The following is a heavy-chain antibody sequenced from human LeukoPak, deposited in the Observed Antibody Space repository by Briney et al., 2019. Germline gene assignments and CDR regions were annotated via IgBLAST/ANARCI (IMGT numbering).Heavy chain of an antibody. J-gene: IGHJ6*03. D-gene: IGHD3-10*01. CDR2: ISAYNGNT. V-gene: IGHV1-18*01. CDR3: ARAFPRLWFGNLFYYMDV. CDR1: GYTFTSYG. Sequence: GASVKVSCKASGYTFTSYGISWVRQAPGQGLEWMGWISAYNGNTNYAQKLQGRVTMTTDTSTSTAYMDLRSLRSDDTAVYYCARAFPRLWFGNLFYYMDVWGKGTTVTVSS.